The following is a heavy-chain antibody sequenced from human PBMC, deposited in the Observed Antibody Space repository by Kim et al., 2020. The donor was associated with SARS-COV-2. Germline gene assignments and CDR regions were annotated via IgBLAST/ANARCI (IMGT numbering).Heavy chain of an antibody. CDR3: AKVDEEFDH. V-gene: IGHV4-39*07. CDR1: GGSIISDTHY. Sequence: SETLSLTCTVSGGSIISDTHYWGWIRQPPGKGLEWIGSITHGGSTYYDPSLKSRVTMSIDTSTNQFFLRLASVTAADTAVYFCAKVDEEFDHWGQGNLVT. J-gene: IGHJ4*02. CDR2: ITHGGST. D-gene: IGHD3-9*01.